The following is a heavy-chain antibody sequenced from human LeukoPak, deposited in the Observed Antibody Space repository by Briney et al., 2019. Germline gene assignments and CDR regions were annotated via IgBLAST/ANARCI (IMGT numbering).Heavy chain of an antibody. V-gene: IGHV3-53*04. CDR2: IYSGGST. Sequence: GGSLRLSCAASGFTVSSNYMSWVRQAPGKGLEWVSVIYSGGSTYYADSVKGRFTISRHNSKNTLYLQMNSRRAEDTAVYYCAKGRKRDSSGYYSTYGMDVWGQGTTVTVSS. J-gene: IGHJ6*02. CDR1: GFTVSSNY. D-gene: IGHD3-22*01. CDR3: AKGRKRDSSGYYSTYGMDV.